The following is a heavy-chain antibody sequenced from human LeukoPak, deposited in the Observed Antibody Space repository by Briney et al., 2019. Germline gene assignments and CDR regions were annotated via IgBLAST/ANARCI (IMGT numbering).Heavy chain of an antibody. CDR2: FDPEDGET. D-gene: IGHD4-17*01. CDR1: GYTLTELS. CDR3: ATWVRDYGEERGNDY. J-gene: IGHJ4*02. Sequence: EASVKVSCKVSGYTLTELSMHWVRQAPGKGLEWMGGFDPEDGETIYAQKFQGRVTMTEDTSTDTAYMELSSLRSEDTAVYYCATWVRDYGEERGNDYWSQGTLVTVSS. V-gene: IGHV1-24*01.